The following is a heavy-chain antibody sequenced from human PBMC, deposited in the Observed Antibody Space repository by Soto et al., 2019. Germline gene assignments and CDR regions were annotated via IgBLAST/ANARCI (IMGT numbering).Heavy chain of an antibody. CDR2: ISYDGNDK. Sequence: PGGSLRLSCAASGFTFSNHGMHWVRQAPGKGLEWVADISYDGNDKWYADSVKGRFTISRDNSKNTVYLQMNGLRAEDTAVYYCARDTKWELTAYYYYGMDVWGQGTTVTVSS. CDR3: ARDTKWELTAYYYYGMDV. J-gene: IGHJ6*02. CDR1: GFTFSNHG. V-gene: IGHV3-30*03. D-gene: IGHD1-26*01.